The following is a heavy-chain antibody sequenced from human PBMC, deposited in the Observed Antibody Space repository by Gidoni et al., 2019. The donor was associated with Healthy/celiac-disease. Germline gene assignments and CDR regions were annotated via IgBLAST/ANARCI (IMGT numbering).Heavy chain of an antibody. CDR2: MNPNSGNT. V-gene: IGHV1-8*01. CDR1: GYTFTSYD. D-gene: IGHD4-17*01. J-gene: IGHJ2*01. Sequence: QVQLVQSGAEVKKPGASVTVSCKASGYTFTSYDINRVRQATGQGSEWRGRMNPNSGNTGYAQKFQGRVTMTRNTSISTAYMELSSLRSEDTAVYYCARAPAGFLPDYDDYSQEYWYFDLWGRGTLVTVSS. CDR3: ARAPAGFLPDYDDYSQEYWYFDL.